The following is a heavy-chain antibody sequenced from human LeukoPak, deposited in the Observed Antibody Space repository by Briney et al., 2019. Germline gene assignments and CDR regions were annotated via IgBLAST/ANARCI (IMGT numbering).Heavy chain of an antibody. CDR2: INQDGSEK. Sequence: PGGFLRLSCAASGFTFSTYWMSWVRQAPGKGLEWVANINQDGSEKHYVDSVKGRFTISRDNAKNSLYLQMYSLRAEDTAVYYCARDIRSPVTYWCQGTLVTVSS. D-gene: IGHD2-21*01. V-gene: IGHV3-7*04. CDR3: ARDIRSPVTY. J-gene: IGHJ4*02. CDR1: GFTFSTYW.